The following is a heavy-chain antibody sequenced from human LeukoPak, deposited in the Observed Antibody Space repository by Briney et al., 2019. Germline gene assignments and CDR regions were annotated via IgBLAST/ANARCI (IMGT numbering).Heavy chain of an antibody. CDR3: ARAKYSSSWLLYFDS. J-gene: IGHJ4*02. V-gene: IGHV4-38-2*02. CDR2: IYHSGDT. Sequence: PSETLSLTCTVSGYSITSGYYWGWIRQPPGKGLEWIGSIYHSGDTYYNPSLKSRVTISVDTSKNQFSLKLDSVTATDTAVYYCARAKYSSSWLLYFDSWGQGTLVTVSS. CDR1: GYSITSGYY. D-gene: IGHD6-13*01.